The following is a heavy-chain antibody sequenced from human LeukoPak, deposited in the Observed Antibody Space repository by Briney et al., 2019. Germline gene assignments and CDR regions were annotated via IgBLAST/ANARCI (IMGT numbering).Heavy chain of an antibody. CDR1: GVFLRNYY. CDR3: ARGGGYFDY. CDR2: INSIGST. J-gene: IGHJ4*02. V-gene: IGHV4-59*01. Sequence: SETLSLTCTVSGVFLRNYYWSWIRQPPGKGLEWIGHINSIGSTKYNPSLKSRVAISVDTSKNQFSLKLSSVTAAETALYYCARGGGYFDYWGQGTLVTVSS. D-gene: IGHD3-16*01.